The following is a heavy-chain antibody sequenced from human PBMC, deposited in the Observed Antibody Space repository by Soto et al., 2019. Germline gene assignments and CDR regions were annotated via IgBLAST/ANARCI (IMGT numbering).Heavy chain of an antibody. J-gene: IGHJ5*02. CDR1: GFAFSNYG. D-gene: IGHD2-8*01. CDR2: ISYDGSHQ. CDR3: AKDPKCCTIGSHFLDNWFDP. Sequence: PGGSLRLSCAASGFAFSNYGMHWVRQTPGKGLEWVAVISYDGSHQFYTDSVKGRFTISRDNSKNTLYLQMNSLKTEGTAMYYCAKDPKCCTIGSHFLDNWFDPWGQGTLVTVSS. V-gene: IGHV3-30*05.